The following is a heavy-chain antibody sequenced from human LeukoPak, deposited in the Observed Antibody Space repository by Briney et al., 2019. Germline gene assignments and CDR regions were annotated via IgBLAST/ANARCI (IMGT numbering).Heavy chain of an antibody. CDR1: GFTFNSYA. D-gene: IGHD2-2*01. CDR2: ISGSGGNT. J-gene: IGHJ5*01. CDR3: AKEPGSYHWFDS. Sequence: GGSLRLSRAASGFTFNSYAMSWVRQAPGKGLEWVSAISGSGGNTYYADFVKGRFTISRDSSKDTLYLQMSSLRADDTAVYYCAKEPGSYHWFDSWGQGALVTVSS. V-gene: IGHV3-23*01.